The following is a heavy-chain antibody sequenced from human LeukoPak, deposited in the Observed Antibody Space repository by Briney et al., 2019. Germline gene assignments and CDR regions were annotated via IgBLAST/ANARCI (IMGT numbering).Heavy chain of an antibody. CDR2: ISSDGRNT. CDR1: GFTFSSYG. J-gene: IGHJ4*02. CDR3: ARDGRSGNFDK. D-gene: IGHD1-26*01. Sequence: PGRSLRLSCAASGFTFSSYGMHWVRQAPGKGLEWVAVISSDGRNTYYADSVKGRFTISRDNSKNTLYLQMNSLRAEDTAVYYCARDGRSGNFDKWGQGTLVSVSS. V-gene: IGHV3-30*03.